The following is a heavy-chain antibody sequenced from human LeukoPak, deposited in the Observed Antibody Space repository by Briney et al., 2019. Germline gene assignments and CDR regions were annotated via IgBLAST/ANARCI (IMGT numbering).Heavy chain of an antibody. D-gene: IGHD4-17*01. CDR3: ALSTTVTTLAFDY. CDR2: IYPGDSDT. CDR1: GYSFTSHW. Sequence: GESLKISCKGSGYSFTSHWIGWVRQMPGKGLEWMGIIYPGDSDTRYSPSFQGQVTISADKSISTAYLQWSSLKASDTAMYYCALSTTVTTLAFDYWGQGTLVTVSS. J-gene: IGHJ4*02. V-gene: IGHV5-51*01.